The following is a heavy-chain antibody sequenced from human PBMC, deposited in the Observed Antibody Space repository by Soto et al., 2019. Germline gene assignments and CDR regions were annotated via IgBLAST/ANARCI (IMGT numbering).Heavy chain of an antibody. CDR2: IWYDGSNK. J-gene: IGHJ4*02. D-gene: IGHD3-3*01. Sequence: GGSLRLSCAASGFTFSSYGMHWVRQAPGKGLEWVAVIWYDGSNKYYADSVKGRFTISRDNSKNTLYLQMNSLRAEDTAVYYCARDRGWSKRSFDYWGQGTLVTVSS. V-gene: IGHV3-33*01. CDR1: GFTFSSYG. CDR3: ARDRGWSKRSFDY.